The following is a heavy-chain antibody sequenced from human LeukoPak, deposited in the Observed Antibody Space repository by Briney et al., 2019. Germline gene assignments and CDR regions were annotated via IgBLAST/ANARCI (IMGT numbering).Heavy chain of an antibody. Sequence: ASVKVSCKAAGYTFTNYGVTWVRQAPGQGLEWVGWISAHNGNTNYVQKLQDRVTMTTDTSTTTAHLELRNLRSDDTAVYYCARDSASTSFPPAYDYWGQGTVVAVSS. CDR1: GYTFTNYG. CDR2: ISAHNGNT. V-gene: IGHV1-18*04. D-gene: IGHD3-16*01. CDR3: ARDSASTSFPPAYDY. J-gene: IGHJ4*02.